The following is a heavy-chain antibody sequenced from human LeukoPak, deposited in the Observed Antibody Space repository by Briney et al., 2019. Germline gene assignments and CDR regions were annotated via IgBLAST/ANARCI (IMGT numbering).Heavy chain of an antibody. CDR2: INSGGTST. CDR1: GFALRTYW. CDR3: TRAGSGSSYDS. D-gene: IGHD3-10*01. V-gene: IGHV3-74*01. Sequence: GGSLRLSCAASGFALRTYWMHWVRQAPGKGLVWVSLINSGGTSTIYADSVKGRFTISRDTAKNTLYLEMNRLRADDTAVYYCTRAGSGSSYDSWGQGTLVTVSS. J-gene: IGHJ4*02.